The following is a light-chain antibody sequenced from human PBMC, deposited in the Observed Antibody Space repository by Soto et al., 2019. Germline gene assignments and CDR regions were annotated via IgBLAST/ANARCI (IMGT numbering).Light chain of an antibody. CDR2: EVS. CDR3: SSYTNSPAFYV. V-gene: IGLV2-14*01. Sequence: QSALTQPASVSGSPGQSITVSCTGTSSDVGGYNYVSWYQQHPGKAPKLMIYEVSNRPSGGSDRFSGSKSGNTASLTISGLQAEDEADYYCSSYTNSPAFYVFGTGTKLTVL. CDR1: SSDVGGYNY. J-gene: IGLJ1*01.